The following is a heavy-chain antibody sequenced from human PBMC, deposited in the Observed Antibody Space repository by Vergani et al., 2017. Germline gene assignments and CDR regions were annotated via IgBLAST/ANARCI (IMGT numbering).Heavy chain of an antibody. CDR3: ARGDYGILTGYRY. CDR1: GYTFSNYY. D-gene: IGHD3-9*01. CDR2: INPSGGHT. V-gene: IGHV1-46*03. Sequence: QVQVVQSGAEVKKSGASVKVSCKTSGYTFSNYYMHWLRQAPGQGLEWRGIINPSGGHTNYAQKFQGRVTMTRDTSTSTVYMELSSLRSEDTAIYYCARGDYGILTGYRYWGQGTLVTVSA. J-gene: IGHJ4*02.